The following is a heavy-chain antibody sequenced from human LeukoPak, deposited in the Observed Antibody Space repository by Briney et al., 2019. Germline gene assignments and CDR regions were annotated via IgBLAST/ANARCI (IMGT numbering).Heavy chain of an antibody. J-gene: IGHJ6*03. Sequence: GGSLRLSCTTSGFNFRDYALSWVRQAPGKGLEWVGFIRSRAYAETTEYAASVKGRFTISRDNAKNSLYLQMNSLRAEDTAVYYCARGRNYYYMDVWGKGTTVTVSS. CDR3: ARGRNYYYMDV. V-gene: IGHV3-49*04. CDR1: GFNFRDYA. CDR2: IRSRAYAETT.